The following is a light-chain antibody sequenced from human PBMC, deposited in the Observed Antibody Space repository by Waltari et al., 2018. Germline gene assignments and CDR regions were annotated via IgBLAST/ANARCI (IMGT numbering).Light chain of an antibody. CDR3: QQYGGSPPYT. J-gene: IGKJ2*01. CDR2: GAS. Sequence: EIVLTQSPGTLSLSPGESATLSCRASQSLSGSYLAWYQQKPGQAPRLLIYGASSRATGIPDRFSGSWSGTDFTLTISRLEPEDFAVYYCQQYGGSPPYTFGQGSKLDIK. V-gene: IGKV3-20*01. CDR1: QSLSGSY.